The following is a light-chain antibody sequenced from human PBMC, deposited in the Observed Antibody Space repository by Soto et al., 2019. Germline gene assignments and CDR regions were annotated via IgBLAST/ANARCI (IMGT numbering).Light chain of an antibody. J-gene: IGKJ1*01. CDR2: GAS. CDR1: QSVNSRY. Sequence: IVLTQPPGTLSLSPGERATLSCRASQSVNSRYLAWYQQKAGQAPRLLIYGASSRATGIPDRFSGSGSGTDFTLTISRLEPEDFAVYYCQQYGSTPRTFGQGTKVDI. V-gene: IGKV3-20*01. CDR3: QQYGSTPRT.